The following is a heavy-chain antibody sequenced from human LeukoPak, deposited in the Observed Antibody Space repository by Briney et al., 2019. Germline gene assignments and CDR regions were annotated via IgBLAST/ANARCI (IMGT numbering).Heavy chain of an antibody. CDR1: GGSFSGYY. D-gene: IGHD3-16*01. Sequence: SETLSLTCAVYGGSFSGYYWSWIRQPPGKGLEWIGEINHSGSTNYNPSLKSRVTTSVDTSKNQFSLKLSSVTAADTAVYYCARRRVMITFGGVQRGDWFDPWGQGTLVTVSS. CDR3: ARRRVMITFGGVQRGDWFDP. V-gene: IGHV4-34*01. CDR2: INHSGST. J-gene: IGHJ5*02.